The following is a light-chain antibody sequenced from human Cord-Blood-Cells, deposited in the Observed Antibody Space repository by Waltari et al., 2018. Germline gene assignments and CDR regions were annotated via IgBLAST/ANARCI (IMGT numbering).Light chain of an antibody. V-gene: IGLV2-8*01. CDR1: SRDVGGYNY. CDR2: EVS. CDR3: SSYAGSNNFVV. Sequence: QSALTQPPSAYGPPGQSVTISCTGTSRDVGGYNYVPWYQQNPGKAPKLMIYEVSKRPSGVPARFSDSKSGNTASLTVSGLQAEDEADYYCSSYAGSNNFVVFGGGTKLTVL. J-gene: IGLJ2*01.